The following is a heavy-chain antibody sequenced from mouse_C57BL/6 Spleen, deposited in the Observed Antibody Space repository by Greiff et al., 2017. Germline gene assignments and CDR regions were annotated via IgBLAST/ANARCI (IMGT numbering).Heavy chain of an antibody. J-gene: IGHJ2*01. CDR1: GYTFTEYT. V-gene: IGHV1-62-2*01. D-gene: IGHD2-1*01. CDR3: ARHEGRGGYYGNYVGFDY. Sequence: VQLQESGAELVKPGASVKLSCKSSGYTFTEYTIHWVKQRSGQGLEWIGWFYPGSGSIKNNEKFKDKATLTADKSSSTVYMELSRLTSEDSAVYFCARHEGRGGYYGNYVGFDYWGQGTTLTVSS. CDR2: FYPGSGSI.